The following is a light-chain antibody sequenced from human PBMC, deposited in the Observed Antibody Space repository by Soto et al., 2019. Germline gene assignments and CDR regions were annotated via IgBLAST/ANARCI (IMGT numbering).Light chain of an antibody. J-gene: IGKJ2*01. CDR3: MHGTHWPPYT. CDR2: KVS. V-gene: IGKV2-30*01. Sequence: DVVMPQSPLSLPVTLGQPASISCRSSQSLAYSDGNTYLNWFQQRPGQSPRRLIYKVSNRDSGVPDRFSGSGSGTNFTLKISRVEAEDVGVYYCMHGTHWPPYTFGQGTKLEIK. CDR1: QSLAYSDGNTY.